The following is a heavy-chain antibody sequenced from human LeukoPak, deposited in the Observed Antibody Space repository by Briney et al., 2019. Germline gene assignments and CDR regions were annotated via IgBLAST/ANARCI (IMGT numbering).Heavy chain of an antibody. CDR1: GFTFGSYG. D-gene: IGHD5-24*01. Sequence: GGSLRLSCAASGFTFGSYGMHWVRQAPGKGLEGVAVISYDGSNKYYADSVKGRFTISRDNSKNTLYLQMNSLRAEDTAVYYCAKVKEMATIFDWYFDLWGRGTLVTVSS. CDR3: AKVKEMATIFDWYFDL. J-gene: IGHJ2*01. V-gene: IGHV3-30*18. CDR2: ISYDGSNK.